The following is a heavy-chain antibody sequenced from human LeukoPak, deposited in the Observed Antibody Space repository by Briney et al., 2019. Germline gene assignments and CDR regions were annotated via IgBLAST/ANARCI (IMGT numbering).Heavy chain of an antibody. J-gene: IGHJ5*02. V-gene: IGHV1-58*01. CDR1: GFTFTSSA. Sequence: GTSVKVSCKASGFTFTSSAVQWVRQARGQRLEWIGWIVVGSGNTNYAQKFQERVTITRDMSTSTAYMELSSLRSEDTAVYYCAAGAYVLRYFVWLPSSPFDPWGQGTLVTVSS. D-gene: IGHD3-9*01. CDR3: AAGAYVLRYFVWLPSSPFDP. CDR2: IVVGSGNT.